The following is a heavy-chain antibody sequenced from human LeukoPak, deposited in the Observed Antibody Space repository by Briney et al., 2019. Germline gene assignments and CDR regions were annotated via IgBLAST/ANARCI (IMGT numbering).Heavy chain of an antibody. J-gene: IGHJ4*02. D-gene: IGHD4/OR15-4a*01. Sequence: KPGGSLRLSCAASGFTFSDYYMHWIRQAPGKGLEWVSYISSSGNTIYYADSVKGRFTISRDNAKNSLYLQMNSLRAEDTSVYYCARVGDNYNEYVDYWGQGSLVTVSS. CDR3: ARVGDNYNEYVDY. CDR2: ISSSGNTI. CDR1: GFTFSDYY. V-gene: IGHV3-11*04.